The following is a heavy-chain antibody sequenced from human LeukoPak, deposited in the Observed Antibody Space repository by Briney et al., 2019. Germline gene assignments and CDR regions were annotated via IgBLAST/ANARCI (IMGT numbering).Heavy chain of an antibody. CDR1: GFTFNSFE. D-gene: IGHD3-22*01. CDR2: ISSGGSTI. CDR3: AKDTPSSGFDY. J-gene: IGHJ4*02. Sequence: GGSLRLSCAASGFTFNSFEMNWVRQAPGKGLEWVAYISSGGSTIYYGDSVKGRFTISRDNAKNSLYLQMNSLRAEDMALYYCAKDTPSSGFDYWGQGTLVTVSS. V-gene: IGHV3-48*03.